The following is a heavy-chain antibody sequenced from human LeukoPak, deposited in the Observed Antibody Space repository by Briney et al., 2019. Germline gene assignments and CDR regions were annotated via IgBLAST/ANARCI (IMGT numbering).Heavy chain of an antibody. J-gene: IGHJ4*02. D-gene: IGHD6-19*01. V-gene: IGHV4-59*01. CDR2: IYYSGST. Sequence: PSETLSLTCTVSGGSISNYYWNWIRQPPGKGLEWIGYIYYSGSTNYNPSFKSRVTISVDTSKNQFSLKLSSVTAADTAVYYCTKATQWLAFDYWGRGTLVTVSS. CDR1: GGSISNYY. CDR3: TKATQWLAFDY.